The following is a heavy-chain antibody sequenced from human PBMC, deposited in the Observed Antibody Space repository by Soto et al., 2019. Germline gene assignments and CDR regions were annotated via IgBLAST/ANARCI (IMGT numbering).Heavy chain of an antibody. CDR2: INSGSTSV. CDR3: ASSTSPDAY. D-gene: IGHD2-2*01. CDR1: EFTFNSYS. V-gene: IGHV3-48*01. Sequence: EVQLVESGGGLVQPGGSLRLSCVASEFTFNSYSMNWVRQAPGKGLEWISYINSGSTSVFYADSVKGRFTISRDTAKNSLYLQMNSLRAEDTAVYYCASSTSPDAYWGQGTLVTVSS. J-gene: IGHJ4*02.